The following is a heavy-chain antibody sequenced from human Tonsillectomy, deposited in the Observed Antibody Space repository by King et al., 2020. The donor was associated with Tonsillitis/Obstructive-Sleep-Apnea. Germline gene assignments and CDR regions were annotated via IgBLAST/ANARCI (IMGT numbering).Heavy chain of an antibody. V-gene: IGHV5-10-1*03. Sequence: VQLVESGAGVKKPGESLRISCKGSGYSFTSYWITWVRQTPGKGLEWMGRIDPSDSYTKYSPSFQGHVTISADKSISTSYIHWSSLRASDTAMYYCARQGMDVWGQGTTVTVSS. CDR3: ARQGMDV. CDR1: GYSFTSYW. J-gene: IGHJ6*02. CDR2: IDPSDSYT.